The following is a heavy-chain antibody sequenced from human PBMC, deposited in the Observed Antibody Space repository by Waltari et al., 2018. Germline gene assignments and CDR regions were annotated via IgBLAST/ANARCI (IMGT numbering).Heavy chain of an antibody. CDR2: ISSSGSNI. Sequence: EVQLVESGGGLVQPGGSLRLSCAASGFTFSSYEMNWVRQAPGKGLEWVSYISSSGSNIYYADSVKGRFTISRDNAKNSLYLQMNSLRAEDTAVYYCARVAADTAMADYYYYGMDVWGQGTTVTVSS. CDR1: GFTFSSYE. J-gene: IGHJ6*02. D-gene: IGHD5-18*01. V-gene: IGHV3-48*03. CDR3: ARVAADTAMADYYYYGMDV.